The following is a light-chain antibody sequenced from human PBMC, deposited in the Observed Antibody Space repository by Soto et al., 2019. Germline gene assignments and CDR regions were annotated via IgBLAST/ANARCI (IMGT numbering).Light chain of an antibody. V-gene: IGLV2-14*01. CDR2: DVS. J-gene: IGLJ2*01. CDR3: SSYTSSSTLVV. CDR1: SSDVGGYNS. Sequence: QSVLTQPASVSGSPGQSITISCTGTSSDVGGYNSVSWYQQHPGKAPKLMIYDVSNRPSGVSNRFSGSKSGNTASLTISGLQAEDEADYYCSSYTSSSTLVVFGGGTKVTVL.